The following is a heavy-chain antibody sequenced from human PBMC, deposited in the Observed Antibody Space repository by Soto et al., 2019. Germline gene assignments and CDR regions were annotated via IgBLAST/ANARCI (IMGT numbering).Heavy chain of an antibody. V-gene: IGHV2-70*11. CDR2: IDWDDDK. J-gene: IGHJ6*02. Sequence: SGPTLVNPTQTLTLTCTFSGFSLSTSGMCVSWIRQPPGKALEWLARIDWDDDKYYSTSLKTRLTISKDTSKNQVVLTMTNMDPVDTATYYCARIRRQLAVPPDYYYYGMDVWGQGTTVTVSS. CDR3: ARIRRQLAVPPDYYYYGMDV. CDR1: GFSLSTSGMC. D-gene: IGHD6-6*01.